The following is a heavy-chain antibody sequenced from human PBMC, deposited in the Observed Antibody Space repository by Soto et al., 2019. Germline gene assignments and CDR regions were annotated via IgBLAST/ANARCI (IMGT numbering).Heavy chain of an antibody. CDR2: ISYDGSNK. CDR3: ARVSTRRGSYDY. D-gene: IGHD1-26*01. V-gene: IGHV3-30-3*01. CDR1: GFTFSSYA. Sequence: PGGSLRLSCAASGFTFSSYAMHWVRQAPGKGLEWVAVISYDGSNKYYADSVKGRFTISRDNSKNTLYLQMNSLRAEDTAVYYCARVSTRRGSYDYWGQGTLVTVSS. J-gene: IGHJ4*02.